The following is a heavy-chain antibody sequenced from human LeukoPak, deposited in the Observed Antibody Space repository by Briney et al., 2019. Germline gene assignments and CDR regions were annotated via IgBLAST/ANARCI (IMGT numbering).Heavy chain of an antibody. CDR2: ISGNGGTT. V-gene: IGHV3-23*01. Sequence: GGSLRLSCAASGFTFSSYAMSWVRQAPGKGLEWVSVISGNGGTTYYADSVKGRFTISRDNSKSTLYLHMSSLRAEDTAVYFCAKQSSYAVYPDFDSWGQGTLVTVSS. CDR1: GFTFSSYA. J-gene: IGHJ4*02. D-gene: IGHD2-2*01. CDR3: AKQSSYAVYPDFDS.